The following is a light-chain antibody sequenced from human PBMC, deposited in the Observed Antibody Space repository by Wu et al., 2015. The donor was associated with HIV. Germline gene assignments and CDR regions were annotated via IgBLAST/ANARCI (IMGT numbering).Light chain of an antibody. CDR1: QGIVTY. J-gene: IGKJ4*01. CDR2: ATS. V-gene: IGKV1-9*01. Sequence: DIQLTQSPSFLSASVGDRVTITCRASQGIVTYLGWYQQKPGEAPKLLIYATSILQSGVPSRFSGSGSGTESTLTINSLQPEDFATYYCQQFKTYPLTFGGGTKVEIK. CDR3: QQFKTYPLT.